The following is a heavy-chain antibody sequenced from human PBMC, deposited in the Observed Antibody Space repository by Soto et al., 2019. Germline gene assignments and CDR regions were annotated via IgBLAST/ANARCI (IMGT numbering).Heavy chain of an antibody. V-gene: IGHV1-69*13. D-gene: IGHD3-3*01. CDR2: IIPIFGTA. CDR1: GGTFSSYA. J-gene: IGHJ6*02. Sequence: SVKVSCKASGGTFSSYAISWVRQAPGQGLEWTGGIIPIFGTANYAQKFQGRVTITADESTSTAYMELSSLRSEDTAVYYCARGTIFGVVQREYGMDVWGQGTTVTVSS. CDR3: ARGTIFGVVQREYGMDV.